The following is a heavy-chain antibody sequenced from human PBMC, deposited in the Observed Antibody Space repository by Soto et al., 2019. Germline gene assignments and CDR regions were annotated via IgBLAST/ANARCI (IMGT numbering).Heavy chain of an antibody. CDR1: GFTFSSYG. D-gene: IGHD2-2*01. J-gene: IGHJ6*02. Sequence: PGGSLRLSCAASGFTFSSYGMHWVRQAPGKGLEWVAVIWYDGSNKYYADSVKGRFTISRDNSKNTLYLQMNSLRAEDTAVYYCVCTSCSHPSTYYYYYYGMDVWRQGTTVTVSS. CDR2: IWYDGSNK. V-gene: IGHV3-33*01. CDR3: VCTSCSHPSTYYYYYYGMDV.